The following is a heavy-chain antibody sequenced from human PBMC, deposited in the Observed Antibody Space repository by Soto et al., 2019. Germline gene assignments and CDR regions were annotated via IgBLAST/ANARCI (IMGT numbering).Heavy chain of an antibody. Sequence: QVPLVESGGGVVQPGRSLRLSCAASGFTFSNYGMHWVRQAPGRGLEWVAVMWFDGRNTNYADSVKGRFTLSRDNSKNTLYLQMNSLRAEDTAVYYCAISGDGFGDLCGLDYWGQGTLVTVSS. J-gene: IGHJ4*02. CDR2: MWFDGRNT. D-gene: IGHD3-10*01. V-gene: IGHV3-33*01. CDR3: AISGDGFGDLCGLDY. CDR1: GFTFSNYG.